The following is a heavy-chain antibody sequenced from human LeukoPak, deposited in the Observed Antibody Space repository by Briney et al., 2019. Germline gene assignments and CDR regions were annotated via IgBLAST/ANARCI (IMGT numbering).Heavy chain of an antibody. D-gene: IGHD3-16*02. Sequence: AGGSLRLSCAVSGFIFSSYSMNWVRQAPGKGLEWVSSISTSSIYIYYADSVKGRFTISRDNAKNSLYLQMNSLRAEDTAVYYCARAQPSGLDPSRRLGELSHDYWGQGTLVTVSS. CDR2: ISTSSIYI. CDR1: GFIFSSYS. CDR3: ARAQPSGLDPSRRLGELSHDY. V-gene: IGHV3-21*01. J-gene: IGHJ4*02.